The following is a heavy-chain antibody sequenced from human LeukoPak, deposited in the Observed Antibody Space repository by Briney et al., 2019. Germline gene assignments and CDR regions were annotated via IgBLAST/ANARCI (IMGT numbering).Heavy chain of an antibody. V-gene: IGHV3-33*06. CDR3: AKGRIAVAGNFDY. J-gene: IGHJ4*02. Sequence: GGSLRLSCAASGFSFSAYGMHWVRQAPGKGLEWVAVIWYDGSNKYYADSVKGRFTISRDNSKNTLYLQMNSLRAEDTAVYYCAKGRIAVAGNFDYWGQGTLVSVSS. CDR1: GFSFSAYG. CDR2: IWYDGSNK. D-gene: IGHD6-19*01.